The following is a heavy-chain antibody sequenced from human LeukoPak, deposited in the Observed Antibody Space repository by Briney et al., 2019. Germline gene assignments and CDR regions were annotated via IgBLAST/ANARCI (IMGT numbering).Heavy chain of an antibody. CDR2: IYHSGST. V-gene: IGHV4-30-2*01. CDR3: ARRGPSYSLGGWFDP. J-gene: IGHJ5*02. Sequence: SETLSLTCTVSGGSISSGGYYWSWIRQPPGKGLEWIGYIYHSGSTYYNPSLKSRVTISVDRSKNQFSLKLSSVTAADTAVYYCARRGPSYSLGGWFDPWGQGTLVTVSS. D-gene: IGHD1-26*01. CDR1: GGSISSGGYY.